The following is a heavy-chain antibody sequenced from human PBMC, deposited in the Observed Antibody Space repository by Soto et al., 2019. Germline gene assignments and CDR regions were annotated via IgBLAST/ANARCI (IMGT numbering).Heavy chain of an antibody. Sequence: PSETLSLTCAVYGGSFSGYYWSWIRQPPGKGLEWIGEINHSGSTNYNPSLKSRVTISVDTSKNQFSLKLSSVTAADTAVYYCARGNIVVVPADQNYYFDYWGQGTLVTVSS. CDR3: ARGNIVVVPADQNYYFDY. V-gene: IGHV4-34*01. J-gene: IGHJ4*02. D-gene: IGHD2-2*01. CDR2: INHSGST. CDR1: GGSFSGYY.